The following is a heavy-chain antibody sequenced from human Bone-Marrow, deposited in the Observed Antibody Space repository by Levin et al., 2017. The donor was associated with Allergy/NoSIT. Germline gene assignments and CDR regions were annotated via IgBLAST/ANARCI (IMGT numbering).Heavy chain of an antibody. Sequence: SETLSLTCAVYGGSFSGYYWSWIRQPPGKGLEWIGEINHSGSTNYNTSLKSRVTISVDTSKNQFSLKLSSVTAADTAVYYCARKGPAGYYDSSGYYYYFDYWGQGTLVAVS. CDR3: ARKGPAGYYDSSGYYYYFDY. J-gene: IGHJ4*02. CDR2: INHSGST. CDR1: GGSFSGYY. D-gene: IGHD3-22*01. V-gene: IGHV4-34*01.